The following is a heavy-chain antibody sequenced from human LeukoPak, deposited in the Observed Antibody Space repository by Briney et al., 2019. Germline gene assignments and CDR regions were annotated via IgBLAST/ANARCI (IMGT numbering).Heavy chain of an antibody. Sequence: SETLSLTCAVYGGSFSGYYWSWIRQPPGKGLEWIGGINHSGSTNYNPSFKSRVTISVDTSKNQFSLKLSSVTAADTAVYFCARGPYSYDSSGAFDIWGQGTMVTVSS. D-gene: IGHD3-22*01. CDR3: ARGPYSYDSSGAFDI. CDR1: GGSFSGYY. V-gene: IGHV4-34*01. CDR2: INHSGST. J-gene: IGHJ3*02.